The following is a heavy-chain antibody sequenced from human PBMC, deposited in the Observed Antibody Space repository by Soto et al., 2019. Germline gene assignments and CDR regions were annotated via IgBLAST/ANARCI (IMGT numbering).Heavy chain of an antibody. Sequence: PGGSLRLSCAASGFTFSSYGMHWVRQAPGKGLEWVAVIWYDGSNKYYADSVKGRFTISRDNSKNTLYLQMNSLRAEDTAVYYCARVSYYDYVWGSYRKKQTFVYWGRGTLFTVSS. D-gene: IGHD3-16*02. CDR3: ARVSYYDYVWGSYRKKQTFVY. CDR1: GFTFSSYG. V-gene: IGHV3-33*01. CDR2: IWYDGSNK. J-gene: IGHJ4*02.